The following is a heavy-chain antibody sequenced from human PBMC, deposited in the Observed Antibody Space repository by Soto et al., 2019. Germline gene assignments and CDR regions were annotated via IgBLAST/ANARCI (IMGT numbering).Heavy chain of an antibody. Sequence: PSETLSLTCTVSGGSVSSGSYYWSWIRQPPGKGLEWIGYIYYSGSTNYNPSLKSRVTISVDTSKNQFSLKLSSVTAADTAVYYCGGGSNFCSITSCYEDSYYYYYGMAVGAKGTRVPVSS. CDR1: GGSVSSGSYY. V-gene: IGHV4-61*01. CDR3: GGGSNFCSITSCYEDSYYYYYGMAV. D-gene: IGHD2-2*01. CDR2: IYYSGST. J-gene: IGHJ6*04.